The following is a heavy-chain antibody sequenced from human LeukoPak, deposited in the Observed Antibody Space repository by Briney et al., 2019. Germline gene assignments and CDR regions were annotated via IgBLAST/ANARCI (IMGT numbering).Heavy chain of an antibody. V-gene: IGHV3-21*01. D-gene: IGHD2-15*01. Sequence: GGSLRLSCAASGFTFSIYAMNWVRQAPGKGLEWVSSISSSSSYIYYADSVKGRFTISRDNAKNSLYLQMNSLRAEDTAVYYCASPPPRYCSGGSCYFYWGQGTLVTVSS. CDR1: GFTFSIYA. CDR2: ISSSSSYI. J-gene: IGHJ4*02. CDR3: ASPPPRYCSGGSCYFY.